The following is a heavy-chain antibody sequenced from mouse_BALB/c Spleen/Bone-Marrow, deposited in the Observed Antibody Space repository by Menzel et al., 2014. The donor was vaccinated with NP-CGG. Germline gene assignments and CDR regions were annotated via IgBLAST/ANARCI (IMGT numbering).Heavy chain of an antibody. CDR1: GFNIKDTY. J-gene: IGHJ2*01. V-gene: IGHV14-3*02. D-gene: IGHD1-2*01. Sequence: VQLQQSGAELVKPGASVKLSCTASGFNIKDTYMHWVKQRPEQGLEWIGRIDPANGNTKYDPKFQGKATITADTSSNTAYLQLSSLTSEDTAVYYCARYRLGPYFDYWGQGTTLTVSS. CDR2: IDPANGNT. CDR3: ARYRLGPYFDY.